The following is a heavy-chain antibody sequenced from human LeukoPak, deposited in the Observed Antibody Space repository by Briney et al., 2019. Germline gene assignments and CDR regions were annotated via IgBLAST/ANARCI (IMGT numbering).Heavy chain of an antibody. Sequence: GASVKVSCKTSGYTFSSYAITWLRQTPGQGLKGMGGIRPYNDDTNYAQNFQARGAMTADTSTKTVYMELRSLTSDDTAVYFCAREGSYGDYLTLDYWGQGTLVTVSS. V-gene: IGHV1-18*04. J-gene: IGHJ4*02. CDR3: AREGSYGDYLTLDY. CDR1: GYTFSSYA. CDR2: IRPYNDDT. D-gene: IGHD4-17*01.